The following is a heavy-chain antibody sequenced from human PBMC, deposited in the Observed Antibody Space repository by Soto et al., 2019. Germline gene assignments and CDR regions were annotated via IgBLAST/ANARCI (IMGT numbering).Heavy chain of an antibody. J-gene: IGHJ3*01. CDR1: GDSISSGDYY. CDR2: ISYSGIT. CDR3: ARYYDFWSGHADAFDV. Sequence: SETLSLTCTVSGDSISSGDYYWGWIRQHPGRGLEWIGYISYSGITYYNPSLKSRLTISLDTSKNQFSLELNSVTAADTAIYYCARYYDFWSGHADAFDVWGQGTMVTVSS. D-gene: IGHD3-3*01. V-gene: IGHV4-31*03.